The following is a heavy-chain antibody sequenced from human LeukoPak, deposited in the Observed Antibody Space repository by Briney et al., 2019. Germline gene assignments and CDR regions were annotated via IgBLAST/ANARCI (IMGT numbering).Heavy chain of an antibody. CDR2: IYYSGST. J-gene: IGHJ4*02. D-gene: IGHD3-10*01. V-gene: IGHV4-59*11. CDR1: GGSITIHY. Sequence: SQTLSLTCTVSGGSITIHYWSWVRQPPGEGLEWIGYIYYSGSTNYNPSLKSRVTISVDTSKNQFSLKLSSVTAADTAVYYCARGWFGDHFDYWGQGTLVTVSS. CDR3: ARGWFGDHFDY.